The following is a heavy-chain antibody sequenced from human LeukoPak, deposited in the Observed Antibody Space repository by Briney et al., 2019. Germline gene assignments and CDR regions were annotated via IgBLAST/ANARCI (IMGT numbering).Heavy chain of an antibody. V-gene: IGHV4-34*01. CDR3: ARRRHYYYGSGSYYNGRGGLDY. CDR1: GGSFSGYY. J-gene: IGHJ4*02. CDR2: INHSGST. Sequence: SETLSLTCAVYGGSFSGYYWSWIRQPPGKGLEWIGEINHSGSTNYNPSLKSRVTISVDTSKNQFSLKLSSVTAADTAVYYCARRRHYYYGSGSYYNGRGGLDYWGQGTLVTVSS. D-gene: IGHD3-10*01.